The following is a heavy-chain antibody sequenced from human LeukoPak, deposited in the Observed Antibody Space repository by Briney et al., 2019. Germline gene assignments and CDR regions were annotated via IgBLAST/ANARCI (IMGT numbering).Heavy chain of an antibody. Sequence: GGSLRLSCAASGFTFSSYSMNWVRQAPGKGLEWVSAISGSGGSTYYADSVKGRFTISRDNSKNTLYLQMNSLRAEDTAVYYCAKDRVTFGGVIVIPDYWGQGTLVTVSS. CDR2: ISGSGGST. V-gene: IGHV3-23*01. J-gene: IGHJ4*02. CDR1: GFTFSSYS. D-gene: IGHD3-16*02. CDR3: AKDRVTFGGVIVIPDY.